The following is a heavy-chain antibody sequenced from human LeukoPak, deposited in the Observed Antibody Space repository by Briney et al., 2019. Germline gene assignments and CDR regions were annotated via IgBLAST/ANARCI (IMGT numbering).Heavy chain of an antibody. CDR3: ARAPSGYDSFDY. CDR1: GYTFTVYY. J-gene: IGHJ4*02. V-gene: IGHV1-2*03. D-gene: IGHD5-12*01. Sequence: LGASVKLSCTASGYTFTVYYLRWVRQAPGQGLEWMGWINPNSGGTHFAQRFQGRVTMTRDTSISTAYMELSRLRSDDTAVYYCARAPSGYDSFDYWGQGTLVTVSS. CDR2: INPNSGGT.